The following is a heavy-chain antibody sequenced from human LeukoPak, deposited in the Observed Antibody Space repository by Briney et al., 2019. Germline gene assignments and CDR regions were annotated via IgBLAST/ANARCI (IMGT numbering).Heavy chain of an antibody. CDR2: ISWNSGSI. Sequence: SGGSLRLSCAASGFTFNDFAMHWVRQTPGKGLEWVSGISWNSGSIGYADSVKGRFTISRDNGKNALYLQMNSLRAEDTAVYYCAKETEDIVLMVMDVWGQGTTVTVSS. CDR1: GFTFNDFA. V-gene: IGHV3-9*01. D-gene: IGHD2-8*01. CDR3: AKETEDIVLMVMDV. J-gene: IGHJ6*02.